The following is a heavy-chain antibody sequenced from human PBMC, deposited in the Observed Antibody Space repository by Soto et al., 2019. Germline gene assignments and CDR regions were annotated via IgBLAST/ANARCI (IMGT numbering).Heavy chain of an antibody. CDR3: ARDGAASDTFLGYYGMDV. CDR1: GFTFSSYE. D-gene: IGHD6-13*01. Sequence: GGSLRLSCAASGFTFSSYELNWVRQAPGKGLEWLSYISSSCSTIYYADSVKGRFTISRDNAKNSLYLQMNSLRAEDTAVYYCARDGAASDTFLGYYGMDVWGQGTTVTVSS. V-gene: IGHV3-48*03. CDR2: ISSSCSTI. J-gene: IGHJ6*02.